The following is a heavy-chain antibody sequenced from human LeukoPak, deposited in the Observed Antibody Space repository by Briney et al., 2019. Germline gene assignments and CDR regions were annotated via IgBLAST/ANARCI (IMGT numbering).Heavy chain of an antibody. CDR3: AKSLNWNFES. V-gene: IGHV3-74*01. J-gene: IGHJ4*02. D-gene: IGHD1-1*01. CDR1: GFTLSSYW. Sequence: PGGSLRLSCAASGFTLSSYWMHWVRQVPGKGLVWVSHINTDGTVTHYADSVRGRFTISRDNSKNTLYLQMNSLRAEDTAIYFCAKSLNWNFESWGRGTLVTVSS. CDR2: INTDGTVT.